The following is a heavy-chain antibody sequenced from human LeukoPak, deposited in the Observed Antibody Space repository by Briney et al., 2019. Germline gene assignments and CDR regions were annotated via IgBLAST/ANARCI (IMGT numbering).Heavy chain of an antibody. CDR3: ARDLIYGGYSGYYGMDV. J-gene: IGHJ6*02. CDR2: IYSGGST. V-gene: IGHV3-66*01. Sequence: GGSLRLSCAASGFTFSSNYMSWVRQAPGKGLEWVSVIYSGGSTYYSDSVKGRCTISRDNAKNSLYLQMNSLRAEATAVYYCARDLIYGGYSGYYGMDVWGQGTTVTVSS. CDR1: GFTFSSNY. D-gene: IGHD4-23*01.